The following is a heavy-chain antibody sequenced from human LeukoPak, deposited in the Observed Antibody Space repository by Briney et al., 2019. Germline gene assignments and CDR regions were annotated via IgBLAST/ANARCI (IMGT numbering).Heavy chain of an antibody. Sequence: PGGSLRLSCAASGFTFSDYYMSWIRQAPGKGLEWVSYISSSGSIIYYADSVKGRFTISRDNAKKSLYLQMNSLRAEDTAVYYCGRDLDWGAFDHWGQGTLVTVSS. V-gene: IGHV3-11*01. CDR3: GRDLDWGAFDH. D-gene: IGHD3-9*01. CDR1: GFTFSDYY. CDR2: ISSSGSII. J-gene: IGHJ4*02.